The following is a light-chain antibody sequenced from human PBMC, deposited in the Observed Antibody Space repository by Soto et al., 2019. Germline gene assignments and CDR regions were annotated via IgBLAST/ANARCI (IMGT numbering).Light chain of an antibody. Sequence: DIQMTHSPYSLAASVGDRVTITCRASPSISSYLNWYQQKQGKAPKLLMYAASSLQSGGPSRFSGSGSGTDFTLTISSLQPEDVATYYCQQSYSTPRTFGPGTKVDIK. CDR1: PSISSY. CDR2: AAS. J-gene: IGKJ3*01. V-gene: IGKV1-39*01. CDR3: QQSYSTPRT.